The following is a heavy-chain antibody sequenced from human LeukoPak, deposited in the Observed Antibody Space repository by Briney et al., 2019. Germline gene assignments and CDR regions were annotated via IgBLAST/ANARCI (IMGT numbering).Heavy chain of an antibody. V-gene: IGHV3-33*06. CDR2: IWNYGSRK. J-gene: IGHJ6*03. D-gene: IGHD3-10*01. CDR3: AKTMVPMGDYYYYYMDV. Sequence: GESLTLSCAASGFTFSSYAMHWVRQAPGQGLEWVAVIWNYGSRKYYADSVKGRFTIFRDNSKNTLYLQMNSLRAEDTAVYYCAKTMVPMGDYYYYYMDVWGKGTTVTVTS. CDR1: GFTFSSYA.